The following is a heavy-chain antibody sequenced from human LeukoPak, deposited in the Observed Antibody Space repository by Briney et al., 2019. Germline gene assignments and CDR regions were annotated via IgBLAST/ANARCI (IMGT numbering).Heavy chain of an antibody. Sequence: GGSLRLSCAASGFTFSRYGVHWVRQAPGKGLEWVAVIWYDGRNKFYADSLKGRFTISRDKSKNTLYLQMNSLRAEDTAVYYCARVNRGDAFDIWGQGTLVTVSS. CDR2: IWYDGRNK. CDR1: GFTFSRYG. CDR3: ARVNRGDAFDI. V-gene: IGHV3-33*01. D-gene: IGHD3-16*02. J-gene: IGHJ3*02.